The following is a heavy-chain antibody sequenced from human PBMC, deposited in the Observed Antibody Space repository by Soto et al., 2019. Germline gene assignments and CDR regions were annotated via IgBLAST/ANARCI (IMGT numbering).Heavy chain of an antibody. CDR3: AAGIAVAGYDAFDI. V-gene: IGHV1-58*01. CDR2: IVVGSGNT. J-gene: IGHJ3*02. CDR1: GFTFTSSA. D-gene: IGHD6-19*01. Sequence: QMQLVQSGPEVKKPGTSVKVSCKASGFTFTSSAVQWVRQARGQRLEWIGWIVVGSGNTNYAQKFQERVTITRDMSTSTAYMELSSLGSEDTAVYYCAAGIAVAGYDAFDIWGQGTMVTVSS.